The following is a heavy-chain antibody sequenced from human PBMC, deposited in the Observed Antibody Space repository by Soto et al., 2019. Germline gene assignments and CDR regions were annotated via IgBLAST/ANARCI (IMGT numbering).Heavy chain of an antibody. D-gene: IGHD1-26*01. CDR1: GYTFTSYG. V-gene: IGHV1-18*01. Sequence: ASVKVSCKGSGYTFTSYGFNWVRQAPGQGLEWMGWISAYNGQRNYAQKFQDRVTMTIETSTRTAYMELRSLRSEDTAVYYCARVRYSGSYSATGAFDIWGQGTMITVSS. J-gene: IGHJ3*02. CDR2: ISAYNGQR. CDR3: ARVRYSGSYSATGAFDI.